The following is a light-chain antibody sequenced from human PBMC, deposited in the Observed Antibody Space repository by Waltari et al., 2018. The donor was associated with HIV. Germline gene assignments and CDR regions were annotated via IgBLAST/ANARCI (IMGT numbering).Light chain of an antibody. J-gene: IGKJ2*01. CDR3: QQYNSYSPST. V-gene: IGKV1-5*03. CDR1: QIISTY. Sequence: DIQMTQSPSTLSASVGDRVTITCRASQIISTYLAWYQHKPGKAPKVLIYKASSLESGVPSRFSGSGSGTEFTLTINSLQPDDFATYYCQQYNSYSPSTFGQGTKLEIK. CDR2: KAS.